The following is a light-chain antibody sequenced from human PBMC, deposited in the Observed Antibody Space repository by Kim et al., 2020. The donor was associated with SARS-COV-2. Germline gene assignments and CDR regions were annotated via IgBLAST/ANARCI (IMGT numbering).Light chain of an antibody. CDR3: QQRTNWPPIT. J-gene: IGKJ5*01. CDR1: QSVGTF. V-gene: IGKV3-11*01. Sequence: EIVLTQSPAILSLSPGDRANLSCRASQSVGTFLAWYQQKLGQAPRLVIYEGSNRAAGIPARFSASGSGTDFNLTISSLEPEDFAVYYCQQRTNWPPITFGQGTRLEIK. CDR2: EGS.